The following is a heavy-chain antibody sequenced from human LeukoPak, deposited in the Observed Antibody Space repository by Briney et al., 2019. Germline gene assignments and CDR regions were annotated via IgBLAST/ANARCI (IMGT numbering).Heavy chain of an antibody. CDR3: TSRNYYDSSGYYYFDY. CDR1: GGSFNDYY. D-gene: IGHD3-22*01. CDR2: INHSGST. V-gene: IGHV4-34*01. J-gene: IGHJ4*02. Sequence: PSETLSLTCAVYGGSFNDYYWSWIRQPPGKGLEWIGEINHSGSTNSNPSLKSRVTISVDTSRNQFSLKLSSVTAADTAVYYCTSRNYYDSSGYYYFDYWGRGTLVTVSS.